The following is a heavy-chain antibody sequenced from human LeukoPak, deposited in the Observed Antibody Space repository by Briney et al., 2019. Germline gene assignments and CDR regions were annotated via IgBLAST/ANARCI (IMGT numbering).Heavy chain of an antibody. CDR3: ARDGFCSSSSYYPLNWFDP. Sequence: GGSLRLSCAASGFTFSNYGMHWVRQAPGKGLERVAVIWHDGSNKYYADSVKGRFTISRDNAKNKLYLQMNSLRAEDTAVYYCARDGFCSSSSYYPLNWFDPWGQGTLVTVSS. J-gene: IGHJ5*02. D-gene: IGHD2-2*03. CDR2: IWHDGSNK. V-gene: IGHV3-33*01. CDR1: GFTFSNYG.